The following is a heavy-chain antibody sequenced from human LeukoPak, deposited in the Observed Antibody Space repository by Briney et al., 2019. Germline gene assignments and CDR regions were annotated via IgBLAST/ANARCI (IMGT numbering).Heavy chain of an antibody. CDR2: ISGSGSGGST. D-gene: IGHD1-26*01. CDR3: AKAGSIKFDY. CDR1: GFTFSSYA. J-gene: IGHJ4*02. Sequence: GGSLRLSCAASGFTFSSYAMSWVRQAPGKGLEWVSGISGSGSGGSTYYADSVKGRFTISRDNSKNTLYLQMNSLRAEDTAVYYCAKAGSIKFDYWGQGTLVTVSS. V-gene: IGHV3-23*01.